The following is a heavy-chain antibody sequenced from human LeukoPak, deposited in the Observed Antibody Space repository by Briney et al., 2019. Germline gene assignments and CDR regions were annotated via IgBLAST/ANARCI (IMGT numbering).Heavy chain of an antibody. CDR3: ARSGVVAPAAPVRFDP. D-gene: IGHD2-2*01. Sequence: PGGSLRLSCAASGFTFSSDSMNWVRQAPGKGLEWVANIKEDGSDKNYVDSVKGRFTVSRDNAKNSLFLEMNSLRGEDTAVYYCARSGVVAPAAPVRFDPWGQGTLVTVSS. CDR1: GFTFSSDS. J-gene: IGHJ5*02. CDR2: IKEDGSDK. V-gene: IGHV3-7*01.